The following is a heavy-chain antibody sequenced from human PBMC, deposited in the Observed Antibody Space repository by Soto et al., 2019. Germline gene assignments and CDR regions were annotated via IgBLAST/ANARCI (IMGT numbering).Heavy chain of an antibody. J-gene: IGHJ6*02. CDR3: ARVYLGRLPRRADYYYAMDV. CDR2: LGAARDP. D-gene: IGHD1-26*01. CDR1: GFSFRDYD. Sequence: EVQLVESGGGSVQPGESLRLSCAASGFSFRDYDMHWVRQRKGQGLEWVSALGAARDPYYVGSVKGRFSVSRDNAQNSLFLQMNNLRVDDTAVYFCARVYLGRLPRRADYYYAMDVWGRGTTVTVSS. V-gene: IGHV3-13*05.